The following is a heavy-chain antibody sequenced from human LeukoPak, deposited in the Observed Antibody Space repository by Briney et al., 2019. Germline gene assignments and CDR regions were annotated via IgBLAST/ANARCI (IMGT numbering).Heavy chain of an antibody. CDR3: ASLRRVTVTNSYNWFDP. Sequence: SQTLSLTCTVSGGSISSGSYYWSWIRQPAGKGLEWIGRIYTSGSTNYNPSLKSRVTISVDTSKSQFSLKLSSVTAADTAVYYCASLRRVTVTNSYNWFDPWGQGTLVTVSS. CDR1: GGSISSGSYY. V-gene: IGHV4-61*02. J-gene: IGHJ5*02. CDR2: IYTSGST. D-gene: IGHD4-17*01.